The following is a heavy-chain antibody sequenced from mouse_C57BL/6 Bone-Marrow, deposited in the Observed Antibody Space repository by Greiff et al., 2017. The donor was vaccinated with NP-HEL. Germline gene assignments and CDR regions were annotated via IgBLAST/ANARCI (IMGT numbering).Heavy chain of an antibody. V-gene: IGHV5-4*01. Sequence: EVQLVQSGGGLVKPGASLKLSCAASGFTFSSYAMPWVRQTPEQGLEWVATISHGGSYTYYTDNVKGQFTFSRDNATNDLYLQMSQLKSEDTAMYYCARASIYYGNHWYFGVWGTGTTVTVSS. CDR2: ISHGGSYT. CDR1: GFTFSSYA. CDR3: ARASIYYGNHWYFGV. D-gene: IGHD2-1*01. J-gene: IGHJ1*03.